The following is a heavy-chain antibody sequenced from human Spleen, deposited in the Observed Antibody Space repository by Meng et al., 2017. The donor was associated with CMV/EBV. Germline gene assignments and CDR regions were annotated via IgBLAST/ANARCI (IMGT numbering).Heavy chain of an antibody. V-gene: IGHV3-21*01. CDR1: GFTFNKFT. D-gene: IGHD3-16*01. CDR3: ARGNVWGRYAEY. J-gene: IGHJ4*02. Sequence: GESLKISCAASGFTFNKFTMNWVRQAPGKGLEWVSSISSRSSYIYYADSVRGRFTISRDNVKNSLYLQMNNLRAEDTAVYYCARGNVWGRYAEYWGLGTLVTVSS. CDR2: ISSRSSYI.